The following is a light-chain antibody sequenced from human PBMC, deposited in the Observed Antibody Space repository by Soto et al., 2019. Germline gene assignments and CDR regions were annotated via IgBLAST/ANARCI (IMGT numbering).Light chain of an antibody. V-gene: IGKV1-39*01. CDR1: QSISNY. CDR3: QQSYSTPRT. CDR2: AAS. J-gene: IGKJ1*01. Sequence: DIQMTQSPSPLSASVGDRVTITCRASQSISNYLNWYQQKPGKAPKLLMYAASSLQSGVPSRLSGSGSGTDFTLTISSLQPEDFATYYCQQSYSTPRTFGQGTKVEIK.